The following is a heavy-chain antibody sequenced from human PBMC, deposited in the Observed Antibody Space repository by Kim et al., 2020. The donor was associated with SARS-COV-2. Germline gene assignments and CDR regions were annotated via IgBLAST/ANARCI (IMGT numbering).Heavy chain of an antibody. CDR2: ISYDGSNK. CDR3: ASPHWQYGSGSYYKSSFDY. J-gene: IGHJ4*02. Sequence: GGSLRLSCAASGFTFSSYAMHWVRQAPGKGLEWVAVISYDGSNKYYADSVKVRFTISRDNSKNTLYLQMNSLRAEDTAVYYCASPHWQYGSGSYYKSSFDYWGQGTLVSVSS. V-gene: IGHV3-30*04. D-gene: IGHD3-10*01. CDR1: GFTFSSYA.